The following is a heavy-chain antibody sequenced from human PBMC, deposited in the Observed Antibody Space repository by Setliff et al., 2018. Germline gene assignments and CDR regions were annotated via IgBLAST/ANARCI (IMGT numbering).Heavy chain of an antibody. CDR2: MYQSGTT. CDR1: GYSISSGYY. D-gene: IGHD3-3*01. J-gene: IGHJ4*02. Sequence: PSETLSLTCTVSGYSISSGYYWGWIRQPPGKGLEWIGNMYQSGTTYYNAALQSRVTLSIDTSKNHFSLKVSSVTAADTAVYYGARAASGNSKYYFDYWGQGTLVTVSS. V-gene: IGHV4-38-2*02. CDR3: ARAASGNSKYYFDY.